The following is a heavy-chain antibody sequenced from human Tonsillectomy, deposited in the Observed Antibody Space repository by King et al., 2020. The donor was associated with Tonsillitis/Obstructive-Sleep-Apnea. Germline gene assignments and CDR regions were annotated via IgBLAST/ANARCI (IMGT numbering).Heavy chain of an antibody. D-gene: IGHD1-7*01. V-gene: IGHV4-34*01. Sequence: VQLQQWGAGLLRPSETLSLTCAVYGGSFSGYYWSWIRQPPGKGLEWIGEINHSGSTNYNPSLKSRGTISLDTSKNQFSLKLSSVTAADTAVYYCARGVITGTTSRGLDYWGQGALVTVSS. CDR3: ARGVITGTTSRGLDY. CDR1: GGSFSGYY. J-gene: IGHJ4*02. CDR2: INHSGST.